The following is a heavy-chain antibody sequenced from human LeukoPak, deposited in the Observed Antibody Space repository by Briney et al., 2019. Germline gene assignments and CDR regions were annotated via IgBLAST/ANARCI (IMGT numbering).Heavy chain of an antibody. V-gene: IGHV4-61*02. J-gene: IGHJ4*02. Sequence: PSETLSRTCTVSGGSISSATYYWTWIRQPAGKGLEWIGRIYSSGATNYNPSLKSRLTISLDTSKNQFSLKLNFVTAADTAIYYCAREFHYWGQGTLVTVSS. CDR3: AREFHY. CDR2: IYSSGAT. CDR1: GGSISSATYY.